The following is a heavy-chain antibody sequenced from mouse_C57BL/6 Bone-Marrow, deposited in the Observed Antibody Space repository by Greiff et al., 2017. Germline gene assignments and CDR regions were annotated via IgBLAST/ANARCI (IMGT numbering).Heavy chain of an antibody. J-gene: IGHJ2*01. Sequence: EVQLQQSGPVLVKPGASVKMSCKASGYTFTDSYMNWVKQSHGKSLEWIGVINPYNCGTSYNQKFKGKATLTVDKSSSTAYMELNSLTSEDSAVYYCARDGYYYFDYWGQGTTLTVSS. CDR1: GYTFTDSY. V-gene: IGHV1-19*01. D-gene: IGHD2-3*01. CDR2: INPYNCGT. CDR3: ARDGYYYFDY.